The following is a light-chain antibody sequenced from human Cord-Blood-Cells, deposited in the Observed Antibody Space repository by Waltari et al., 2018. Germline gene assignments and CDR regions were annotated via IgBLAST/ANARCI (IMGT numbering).Light chain of an antibody. V-gene: IGLV2-14*01. Sequence: QSALTQPASVSGSPGQSITISCTGTSSDVGGYNYVSWYQQHPGKAPKLMIYEVSNRPSWVSNRFSGSTSGNTASLTISGLQAEDDADYYCSSYTSSSTDVFGAGTKFTVL. CDR2: EVS. J-gene: IGLJ1*01. CDR1: SSDVGGYNY. CDR3: SSYTSSSTDV.